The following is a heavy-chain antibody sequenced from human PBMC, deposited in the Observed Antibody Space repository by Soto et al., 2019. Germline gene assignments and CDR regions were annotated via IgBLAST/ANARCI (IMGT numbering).Heavy chain of an antibody. CDR1: GFTFSSYA. D-gene: IGHD2-15*01. V-gene: IGHV3-30-3*01. J-gene: IGHJ6*02. Sequence: QVQLVESGGGVVQPGRSLRLSCAASGFTFSSYAMHWVRQAPGKGLEWVAVISYDGSNKYYADSVKGRFTISRDNSKNTLYLQMNSLRAEDTAVYYCARAGGNENPGYYYYGMDVWGQGTTVTVSS. CDR2: ISYDGSNK. CDR3: ARAGGNENPGYYYYGMDV.